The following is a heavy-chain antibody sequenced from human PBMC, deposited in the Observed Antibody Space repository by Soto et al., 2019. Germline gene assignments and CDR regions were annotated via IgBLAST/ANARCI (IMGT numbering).Heavy chain of an antibody. V-gene: IGHV6-1*01. CDR3: SRGNALDV. CDR2: TYYSSKWFH. D-gene: IGHD1-1*01. CDR1: GDSVSSDITS. J-gene: IGHJ3*01. Sequence: TLSLTCGISGDSVSSDITSWNWIRQSPSRGLEWLGRTYYSSKWFHDYAASVKSRITINPDTSKNQFSLELHSMTPEDTAVYSSSRGNALDVWGQGTVVTVSS.